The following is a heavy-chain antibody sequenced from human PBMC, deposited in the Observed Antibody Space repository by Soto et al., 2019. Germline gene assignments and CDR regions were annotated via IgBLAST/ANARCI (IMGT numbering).Heavy chain of an antibody. D-gene: IGHD4-17*01. J-gene: IGHJ6*02. CDR2: LNPSGTIT. Sequence: GGSLRLSCVASQFSFSSYVVYWVRQAPGQGLEWVSALNPSGTITYYADSVKGRFTMSRDNSKNLLYLQMNSLRTEDTAVYYCVRRSTVSYYAVDVWGQGTTVTVSS. CDR1: QFSFSSYV. V-gene: IGHV3-23*01. CDR3: VRRSTVSYYAVDV.